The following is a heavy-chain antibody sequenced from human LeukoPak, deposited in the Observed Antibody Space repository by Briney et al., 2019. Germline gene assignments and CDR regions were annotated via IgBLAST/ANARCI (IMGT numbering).Heavy chain of an antibody. D-gene: IGHD1-14*01. CDR1: GYTFTAYY. V-gene: IGHV1-2*02. Sequence: VKVSCKASGYTFTAYYMHWVRQAPGQGLEWMGWINPNSGATIYGQNFQGRVTMTTDTSISTAYMELTRLGSDDTAVYYCARTGSFDYWGQGTLVTVSS. J-gene: IGHJ4*02. CDR2: INPNSGAT. CDR3: ARTGSFDY.